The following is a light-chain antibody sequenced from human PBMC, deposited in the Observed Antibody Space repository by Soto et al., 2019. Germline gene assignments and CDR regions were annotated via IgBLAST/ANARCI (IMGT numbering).Light chain of an antibody. CDR1: QTISTY. J-gene: IGKJ1*01. V-gene: IGKV1-5*01. CDR3: QQYNSYSTRT. CDR2: DAS. Sequence: DLQMTQSPSSLSASVGDRVTITCRARQTISTYLHWFQQEPGKAPKLLIYDASSLESGVPSRCSGSGSGTEFTLTISSLQPDDVATYYCQQYNSYSTRTFGQGTKVDIK.